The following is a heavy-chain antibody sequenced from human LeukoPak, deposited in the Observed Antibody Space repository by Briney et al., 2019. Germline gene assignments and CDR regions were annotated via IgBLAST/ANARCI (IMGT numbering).Heavy chain of an antibody. J-gene: IGHJ4*02. CDR2: IYYSGST. Sequence: SETLSLTCTVSGGSISSYYLSWIRQPPGKGLEWIGYIYYSGSTNYNPSLKSRVTISVDTSKNQFSLKLSSVTAADTAVYYCARIAVAGTYTPDYWGQGTLVTVSS. V-gene: IGHV4-59*01. CDR3: ARIAVAGTYTPDY. D-gene: IGHD6-19*01. CDR1: GGSISSYY.